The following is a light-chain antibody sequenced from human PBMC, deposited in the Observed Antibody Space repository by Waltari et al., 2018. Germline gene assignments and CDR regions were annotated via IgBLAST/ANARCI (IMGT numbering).Light chain of an antibody. J-gene: IGKJ4*01. CDR3: QQSYSTPLT. Sequence: DIQMTQSPYSLSAPVGDRITITCRARQGISSYLNWYQQKPGKAPKLLIYAASSLQSGVPSRFSGSGSGTDFTLTISSLQPEDFATYYCQQSYSTPLTFGGGTKVEIK. CDR2: AAS. CDR1: QGISSY. V-gene: IGKV1-39*01.